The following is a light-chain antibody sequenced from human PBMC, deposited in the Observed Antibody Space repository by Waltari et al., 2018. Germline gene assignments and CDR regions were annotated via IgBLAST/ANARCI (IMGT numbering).Light chain of an antibody. J-gene: IGKJ2*01. CDR1: QDILYHANNKNY. CDR2: WAS. V-gene: IGKV4-1*01. Sequence: DIVMTQSPDLLTLSLGERATISCKATQDILYHANNKNYLAWYQQKPGQPPKLLFYWASTRQSVVPDRFSGRGSATDFTLAISSLPAGDVAVYYCQEYYTTPGTFGQGTKLEV. CDR3: QEYYTTPGT.